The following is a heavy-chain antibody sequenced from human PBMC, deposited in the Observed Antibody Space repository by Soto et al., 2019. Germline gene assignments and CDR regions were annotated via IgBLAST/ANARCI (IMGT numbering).Heavy chain of an antibody. CDR3: AGGWAFPI. J-gene: IGHJ3*02. V-gene: IGHV6-1*01. CDR1: GDNVSSNTAA. Sequence: QVQLQQSGPGLVKASQTLSLTCAISGDNVSSNTAAWNWIRQSPSRGLEWLGRTYYRSEWYYDYAVSVKGRITISPDTSKNQFSLHLNSVNPEDTAVYYCAGGWAFPIWGQGTMVTVSS. CDR2: TYYRSEWYY.